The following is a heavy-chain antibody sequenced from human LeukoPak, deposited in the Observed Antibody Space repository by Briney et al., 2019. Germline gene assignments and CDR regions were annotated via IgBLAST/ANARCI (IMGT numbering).Heavy chain of an antibody. J-gene: IGHJ4*02. D-gene: IGHD6-19*01. V-gene: IGHV3-48*03. CDR3: ARRSSGWHYYFDY. Sequence: GGSLRLSCAASGFTFSSYEMNWVHQAPGKGLEWVSYISGSGSTIYYADSVKGRFTISRDNAKNSLYLQMNSLRAEDTAVYYCARRSSGWHYYFDYWGQGTLVTVSS. CDR2: ISGSGSTI. CDR1: GFTFSSYE.